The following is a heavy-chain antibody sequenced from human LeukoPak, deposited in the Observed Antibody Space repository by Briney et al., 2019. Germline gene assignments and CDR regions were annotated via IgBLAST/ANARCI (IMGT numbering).Heavy chain of an antibody. CDR3: TRGGGNLGEYFQH. V-gene: IGHV3-49*04. J-gene: IGHJ1*01. CDR2: IRSKAYGGTT. CDR1: GFTFGDHA. Sequence: PGGSLRLSCTASGFTFGDHAMSWVRQAPGKGLEWVGFIRSKAYGGTTEYAASVKGRFTISRDESKSIAYLQMNSLKAEDTAVYYRTRGGGNLGEYFQHWGQGTLVTVSS. D-gene: IGHD2-15*01.